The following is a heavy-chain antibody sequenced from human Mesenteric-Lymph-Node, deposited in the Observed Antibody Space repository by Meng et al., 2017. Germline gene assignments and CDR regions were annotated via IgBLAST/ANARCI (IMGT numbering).Heavy chain of an antibody. CDR2: MYPGDSKT. V-gene: IGHV5-51*01. CDR3: ARHLGYCSSTSCFERRRAPYYYYYGMDV. J-gene: IGHJ6*02. D-gene: IGHD2-2*01. CDR1: GYSFYGYW. Sequence: GGSLRLSCKGSGYSFYGYWIAWVRQMPGKGLEWMWIMYPGDSKTRYSPSFQGQVTISADKSISTAYLQWSSLKDSDTAMYYCARHLGYCSSTSCFERRRAPYYYYYGMDVWGQGTTVTVSS.